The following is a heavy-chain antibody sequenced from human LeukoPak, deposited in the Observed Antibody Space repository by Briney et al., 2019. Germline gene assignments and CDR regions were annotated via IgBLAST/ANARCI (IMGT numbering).Heavy chain of an antibody. Sequence: PGGSLRLSCAASGFTFSTYAMSWVRQAPGKGLEWVSSISGSGGNTYYADSVKGRFTISRDNSKNTLYLEMNSLRAEDTAVYYCTKDLATSFPWGQGTLVTVSS. J-gene: IGHJ5*02. V-gene: IGHV3-23*01. CDR2: ISGSGGNT. CDR3: TKDLATSFP. CDR1: GFTFSTYA. D-gene: IGHD3-16*02.